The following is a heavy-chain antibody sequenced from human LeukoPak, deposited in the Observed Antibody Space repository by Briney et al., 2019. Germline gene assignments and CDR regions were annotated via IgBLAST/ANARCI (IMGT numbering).Heavy chain of an antibody. J-gene: IGHJ5*02. CDR2: ISAYNGNT. Sequence: ASVKVSCKASGYTFTSYGISWVRQAPGQGLEWMGWISAYNGNTNYAQKLQGRVTMTTDTSTSTAYMELRSLRSDDTAVYYCARGPTYYDFWSGDYQYNWFDPWGQGTLVTVSS. V-gene: IGHV1-18*01. CDR3: ARGPTYYDFWSGDYQYNWFDP. CDR1: GYTFTSYG. D-gene: IGHD3-3*01.